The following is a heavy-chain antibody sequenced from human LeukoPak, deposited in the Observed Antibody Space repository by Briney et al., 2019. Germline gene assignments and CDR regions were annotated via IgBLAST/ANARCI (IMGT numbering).Heavy chain of an antibody. CDR3: ARGGDHPTFLFCYMDV. CDR2: ISTSSSYI. Sequence: PGGSLRLSCAASGFTFSSYNMNWVRQAPGKGLEWVSSISTSSSYIYYTDSVKGRFTISRDNAKNSLHLQMNSLRAEDTAVYYCARGGDHPTFLFCYMDVWGKGTTVTVSS. J-gene: IGHJ6*03. V-gene: IGHV3-21*01. D-gene: IGHD3-16*01. CDR1: GFTFSSYN.